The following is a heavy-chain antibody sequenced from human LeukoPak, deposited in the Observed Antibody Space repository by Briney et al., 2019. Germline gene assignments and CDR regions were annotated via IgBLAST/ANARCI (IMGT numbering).Heavy chain of an antibody. J-gene: IGHJ3*02. CDR1: GFTVSSNY. CDR2: IRSDGST. D-gene: IGHD1-26*01. Sequence: GGSLRLSCTASGFTVSSNYMSWVRQAPGKGLEWVSVIRSDGSTNHADSVKGRFTISRDNSKNTLYLQMNNLRTEDTAMYYCAREMYSGMYNDAFDIWGQGTKVTVSS. V-gene: IGHV3-53*01. CDR3: AREMYSGMYNDAFDI.